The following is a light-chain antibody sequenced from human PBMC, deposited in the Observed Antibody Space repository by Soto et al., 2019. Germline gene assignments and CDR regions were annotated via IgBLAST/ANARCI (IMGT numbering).Light chain of an antibody. V-gene: IGKV4-1*01. CDR1: QSVLYSSNNENY. Sequence: DIVMTQSPDSLAVSLGERATINCKSSQSVLYSSNNENYLAWYQQKPGQPPKLLIYWASTRESGVPDLFSGSGSGTDFTLTISSLQAEDVAVYYCQQHYSTPETFGQGTKVEIK. CDR2: WAS. CDR3: QQHYSTPET. J-gene: IGKJ1*01.